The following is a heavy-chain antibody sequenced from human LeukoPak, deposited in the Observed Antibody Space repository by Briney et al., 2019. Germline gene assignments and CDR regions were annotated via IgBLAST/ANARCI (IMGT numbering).Heavy chain of an antibody. CDR2: ISYDGSNK. Sequence: GGSLRLSCAASGFTFSSYGMHWVRQAPGKGLEWVAVISYDGSNKYYADSVKGRFTISRDNSKNTLYLQMNSLRAEDTAVYYCAKALGGYSYGDAFDIWGQGTVVTVSS. CDR1: GFTFSSYG. J-gene: IGHJ3*02. V-gene: IGHV3-30*18. D-gene: IGHD5-18*01. CDR3: AKALGGYSYGDAFDI.